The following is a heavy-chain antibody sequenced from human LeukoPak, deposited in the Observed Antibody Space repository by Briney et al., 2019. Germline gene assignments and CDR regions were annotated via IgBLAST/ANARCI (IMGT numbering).Heavy chain of an antibody. CDR3: ATGYGSGWFDA. V-gene: IGHV4-31*03. J-gene: IGHJ5*02. Sequence: SETLSLTCSVSVVSISVRDYWGWIRQHPGKGLDCIGYIDYSGKTYYKPSLQTRLIISEDTSQKHFTLKVSSANAADTAVYYCATGYGSGWFDAWGQGAVVTVSS. CDR1: VVSISVRDY. CDR2: IDYSGKT. D-gene: IGHD3-9*01.